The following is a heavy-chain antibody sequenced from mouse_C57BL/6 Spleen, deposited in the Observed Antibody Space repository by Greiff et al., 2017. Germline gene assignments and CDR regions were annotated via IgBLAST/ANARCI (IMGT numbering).Heavy chain of an antibody. D-gene: IGHD1-1*01. V-gene: IGHV14-2*01. CDR3: ASAYYGSDWYFDV. Sequence: EVQLQQSWAELVKLGASVKLSCPPSGFNRKEYSMHWLKPRTEQGLVWSGRIDPEDGETKYAQKFQGKATITADTSSTTAYLQLSSLTSEDTAVYYCASAYYGSDWYFDVWGTGTTVTVSS. J-gene: IGHJ1*03. CDR1: GFNRKEYS. CDR2: IDPEDGET.